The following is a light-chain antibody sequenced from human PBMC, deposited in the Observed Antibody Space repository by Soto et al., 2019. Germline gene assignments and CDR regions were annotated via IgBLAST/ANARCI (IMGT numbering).Light chain of an antibody. V-gene: IGKV1-39*01. CDR3: QQSYLTPFT. J-gene: IGKJ3*01. CDR1: QSITNY. Sequence: DIQMTQSPSSLSASVGDRVTITCRASQSITNYLNWYQQKPGKAPKLLIYAASSLQSGVPSRFSGSVSGTDFTLTISSLQPEDFATYYCQQSYLTPFTFGPGTKVDIK. CDR2: AAS.